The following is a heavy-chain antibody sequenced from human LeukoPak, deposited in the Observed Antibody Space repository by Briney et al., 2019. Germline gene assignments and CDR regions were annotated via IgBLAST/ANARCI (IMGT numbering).Heavy chain of an antibody. J-gene: IGHJ6*03. Sequence: GGSLRLSCAASGFTFSSYSMNWVRQAPGKGLEWVALISYDGRNKWHADSVKGRFTISRDNSKNTLYLQMSSLGAEDTAVYYCARDSPSRDSSDYMDVWGKGTTVTVSS. CDR1: GFTFSSYS. D-gene: IGHD6-6*01. CDR3: ARDSPSRDSSDYMDV. CDR2: ISYDGRNK. V-gene: IGHV3-30*05.